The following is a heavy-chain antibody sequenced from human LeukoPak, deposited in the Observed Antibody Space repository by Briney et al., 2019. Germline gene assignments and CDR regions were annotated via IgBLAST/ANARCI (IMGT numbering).Heavy chain of an antibody. J-gene: IGHJ4*02. V-gene: IGHV3-23*01. CDR2: MSSSDDGR. Sequence: GWALTLSRATCGCSFSSYAMSWVRQAPAKGLAGVSAMSSSDDGRYYAASVRGRFTISRDTSRSTLYLQMNSLRAEDAAVYYCAKAPVTSCRGAFCYPFDYWGQGTLVTVSS. D-gene: IGHD2-15*01. CDR3: AKAPVTSCRGAFCYPFDY. CDR1: GCSFSSYA.